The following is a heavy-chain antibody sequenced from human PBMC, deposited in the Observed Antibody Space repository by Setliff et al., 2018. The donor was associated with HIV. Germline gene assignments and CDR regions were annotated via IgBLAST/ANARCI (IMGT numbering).Heavy chain of an antibody. J-gene: IGHJ4*02. D-gene: IGHD1-26*01. CDR1: GFTFSSYG. Sequence: GGSLRFSCAASGFTFSSYGMHWVRQAPGKGLEWVAFIRYDGNNKYYADSVMGRFTISRDNSKNTLYLQMNSLRADDTAVYYCAKDRVDDGVWESDYWGQGTLVTVSS. CDR3: AKDRVDDGVWESDY. V-gene: IGHV3-30*02. CDR2: IRYDGNNK.